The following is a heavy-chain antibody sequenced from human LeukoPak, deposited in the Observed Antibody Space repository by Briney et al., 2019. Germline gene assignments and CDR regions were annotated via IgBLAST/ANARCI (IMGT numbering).Heavy chain of an antibody. CDR2: IYYSGRT. CDR3: ARHLEDNVSRGGFDY. J-gene: IGHJ4*02. V-gene: IGHV4-59*08. Sequence: PSETLSLTCTVSGGSINNYYWSWVRQPPGKGLEWIAYIYYSGRTNYNPSLKSRVTISVDTSKSQFSLKLSSVTAADTAVYYCARHLEDNVSRGGFDYWGQGTLVTVSS. D-gene: IGHD2-8*01. CDR1: GGSINNYY.